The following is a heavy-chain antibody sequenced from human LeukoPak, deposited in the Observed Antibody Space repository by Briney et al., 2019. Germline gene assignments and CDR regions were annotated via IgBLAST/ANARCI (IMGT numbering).Heavy chain of an antibody. D-gene: IGHD2-15*01. V-gene: IGHV3-64D*08. CDR3: PLPTLGY. J-gene: IGHJ4*02. CDR1: GFTFSSYA. Sequence: GGSLRLSCSASGFTFSSYAMHWVRQAPGTGLQYVSGVCTNGGRTYYADSVKGRFTISRDNSKNTLYLQMSSLRVEDTAVYYCPLPTLGYWGQGTLVTVSS. CDR2: VCTNGGRT.